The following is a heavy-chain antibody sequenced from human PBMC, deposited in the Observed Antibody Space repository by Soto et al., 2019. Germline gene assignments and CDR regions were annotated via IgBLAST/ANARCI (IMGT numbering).Heavy chain of an antibody. CDR3: AKEQEAASSRSLQN. CDR1: GFTFSSYG. J-gene: IGHJ4*02. CDR2: ISYDGSNK. V-gene: IGHV3-30*18. Sequence: GGSLRLSCAASGFTFSSYGMHWVRQAPGKGLEWVAVISYDGSNKYYADSVKGRFTISRDNSKNTLYLQMNSLRAEDTAVYYCAKEQEAASSRSLQNWGQGTLVTVSS. D-gene: IGHD1-1*01.